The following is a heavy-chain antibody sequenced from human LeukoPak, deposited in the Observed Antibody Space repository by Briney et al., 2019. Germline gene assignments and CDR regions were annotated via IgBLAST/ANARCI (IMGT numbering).Heavy chain of an antibody. V-gene: IGHV3-23*01. Sequence: GGSLSLSLEASGFTFSSYAMSWVRQAPGKGLEWVSAISGSGGSTYYADSVKGRFTISRDNSKNTLYLQMNSLRAEDTAVYYCAKDLQWELYYYFDYWGQGTLVTVSS. J-gene: IGHJ4*02. CDR1: GFTFSSYA. D-gene: IGHD1-26*01. CDR2: ISGSGGST. CDR3: AKDLQWELYYYFDY.